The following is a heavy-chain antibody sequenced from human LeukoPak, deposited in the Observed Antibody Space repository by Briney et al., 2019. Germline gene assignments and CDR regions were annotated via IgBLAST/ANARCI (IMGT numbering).Heavy chain of an antibody. D-gene: IGHD1-26*01. J-gene: IGHJ4*02. CDR3: ASGVYPWGGSY. Sequence: GGSLRLSCAASGFTFSSNCMSWVRQAPGKGLEWVAMIKQDGNEKYYVDSVKGRFTISRDNAKNSLYLQMNSLRAEDSAVYYCASGVYPWGGSYWGQGTLVTVSS. CDR2: IKQDGNEK. V-gene: IGHV3-7*01. CDR1: GFTFSSNC.